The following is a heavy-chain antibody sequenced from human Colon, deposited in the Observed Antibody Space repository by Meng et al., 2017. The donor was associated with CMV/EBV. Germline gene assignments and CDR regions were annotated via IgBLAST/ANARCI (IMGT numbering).Heavy chain of an antibody. J-gene: IGHJ4*02. CDR2: ISANNGNT. CDR1: GYTFTNYG. V-gene: IGHV1-18*01. D-gene: IGHD1-26*01. CDR3: ARAAVSWELPDY. Sequence: CTASGYTFTNYGISWVRLAPGQGLQWMGWISANNGNTKYEQKFQGRVTMTTDTPTRTVYMELRSLRSDDTAVYYCARAAVSWELPDYWGQGTLVTVSS.